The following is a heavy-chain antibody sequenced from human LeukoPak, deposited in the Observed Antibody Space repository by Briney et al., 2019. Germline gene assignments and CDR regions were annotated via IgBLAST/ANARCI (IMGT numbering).Heavy chain of an antibody. CDR3: ARRGEMATIPLDY. D-gene: IGHD5-24*01. CDR1: GXSFTSSC. Sequence: GESLKISFKGSGXSFTSSCIGWVRQMPGKGLEWMGIIYPGDSDTRYSPSFQGQVTISADKSISTAYLQWSSLKASDTAIYYCARRGEMATIPLDYWGQGTLVTVSS. J-gene: IGHJ4*02. V-gene: IGHV5-51*01. CDR2: IYPGDSDT.